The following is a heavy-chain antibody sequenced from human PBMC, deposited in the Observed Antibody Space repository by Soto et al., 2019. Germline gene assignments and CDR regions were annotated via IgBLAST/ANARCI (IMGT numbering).Heavy chain of an antibody. Sequence: GGSLRLSCAASGFTFSSYGMHCVRPAPGKGLEWVAVISYDGSNKYYADSLKGRFTISRDNSKNTLYLQMNSLRAEDTAVYYCATDHDTMVRGVSPLTIWGQGTLVAVSS. CDR1: GFTFSSYG. D-gene: IGHD3-10*01. CDR2: ISYDGSNK. CDR3: ATDHDTMVRGVSPLTI. J-gene: IGHJ4*02. V-gene: IGHV3-30*03.